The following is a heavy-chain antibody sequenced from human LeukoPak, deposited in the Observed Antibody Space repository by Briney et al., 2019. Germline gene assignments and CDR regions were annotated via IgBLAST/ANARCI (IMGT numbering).Heavy chain of an antibody. Sequence: PGGSLRLSCAASGFTFNTNAMSWVRQAPGKGLVWVSRINSDGSSTSYADSVKGRFTISRDNAKNTLYLQMNSLRAEDTAVYYCARDLRYSSSWCFDYWGQGTLVTVSS. J-gene: IGHJ4*02. CDR3: ARDLRYSSSWCFDY. CDR2: INSDGSST. CDR1: GFTFNTNA. V-gene: IGHV3-74*01. D-gene: IGHD6-13*01.